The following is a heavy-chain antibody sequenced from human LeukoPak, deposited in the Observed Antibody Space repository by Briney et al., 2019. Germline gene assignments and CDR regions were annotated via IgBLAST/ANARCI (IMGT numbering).Heavy chain of an antibody. Sequence: SETLSLTCTVSGGSISSSSYHWGWIRQPPGKGLEWIGTIYYSGSTYYSPSLKSRVTISVDTSKNQFSLKLSSVTAADTAVYYCARVSGITMIVVVQSDGFDIWGQGTMVSVSS. CDR2: IYYSGST. CDR3: ARVSGITMIVVVQSDGFDI. J-gene: IGHJ3*02. CDR1: GGSISSSSYH. D-gene: IGHD3-22*01. V-gene: IGHV4-39*07.